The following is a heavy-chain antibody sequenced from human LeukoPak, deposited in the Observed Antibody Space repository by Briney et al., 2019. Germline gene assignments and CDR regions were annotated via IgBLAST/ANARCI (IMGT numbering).Heavy chain of an antibody. CDR2: ISDSGGST. Sequence: GGSLRLSCSASGFTFSSYAMSWVRQAPGKGLEWVSTISDSGGSTYYADSVKGRFTISRDNSKNSLYLQMNSLRAEDTAVYYCARDPYSGYDLQAFDYWGQGTLVTVSS. D-gene: IGHD5-12*01. CDR3: ARDPYSGYDLQAFDY. CDR1: GFTFSSYA. J-gene: IGHJ4*02. V-gene: IGHV3-23*01.